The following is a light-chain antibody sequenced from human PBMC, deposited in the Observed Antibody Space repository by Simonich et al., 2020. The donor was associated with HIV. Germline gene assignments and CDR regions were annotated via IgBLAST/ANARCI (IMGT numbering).Light chain of an antibody. CDR2: GAS. CDR1: QSVSSN. Sequence: EIVMTQSPATLSVSPGERAPLSCRASQSVSSNLAWYQQKPGQAPRLLIYGASTRAIGIPARFSGSGSGTEFTLTISGMQSEDFVVYYCQQYNNWPPDTFGPGTKVDIK. J-gene: IGKJ3*01. CDR3: QQYNNWPPDT. V-gene: IGKV3-15*01.